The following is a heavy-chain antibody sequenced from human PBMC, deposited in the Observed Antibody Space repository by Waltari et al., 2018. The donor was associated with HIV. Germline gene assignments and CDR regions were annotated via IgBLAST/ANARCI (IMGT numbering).Heavy chain of an antibody. V-gene: IGHV3-74*01. CDR3: ASLYNYVWGSPPPFDY. D-gene: IGHD3-16*01. J-gene: IGHJ4*02. CDR1: GFTFSSYW. Sequence: EVQLVESGGGLVQPGGSLRLSCAASGFTFSSYWMHWVRQAPGKGLVCVSRINSDWSSTNYADSWKCRFTISRDNAKNTVYLQMNSLRAEDTALYYCASLYNYVWGSPPPFDYWGQGTLVTVSS. CDR2: INSDWSST.